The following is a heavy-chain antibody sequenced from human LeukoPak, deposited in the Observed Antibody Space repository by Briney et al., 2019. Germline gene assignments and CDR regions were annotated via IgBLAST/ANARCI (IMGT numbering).Heavy chain of an antibody. D-gene: IGHD3-10*01. CDR3: ARRGSRPRGVYYYYMDV. J-gene: IGHJ6*03. CDR2: IYSGGST. V-gene: IGHV3-66*02. Sequence: GGSLKLSCGASVFPVSSNYMSWVRQAPGKGLEWVSLIYSGGSTYYADSVKGRFTISRDNSKNTLYLQMNSLRAEDTAVYYCARRGSRPRGVYYYYMDVWGKGTTVTVSS. CDR1: VFPVSSNY.